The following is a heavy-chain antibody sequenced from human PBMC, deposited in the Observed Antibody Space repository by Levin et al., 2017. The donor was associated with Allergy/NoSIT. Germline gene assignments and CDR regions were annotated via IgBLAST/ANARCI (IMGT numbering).Heavy chain of an antibody. CDR2: ISGSGGST. V-gene: IGHV3-23*01. J-gene: IGHJ4*02. D-gene: IGHD2-8*01. CDR1: GFTFSSYA. Sequence: GGSLRLSCAASGFTFSSYAMSWVRQAPGKGLEWVSAISGSGGSTYYADSVKGRFTISRDNSKNTLYLQMNSLRAEDTAVYYCAKGDLGYCTNGVCYPHFDYWGQGTLVTVSS. CDR3: AKGDLGYCTNGVCYPHFDY.